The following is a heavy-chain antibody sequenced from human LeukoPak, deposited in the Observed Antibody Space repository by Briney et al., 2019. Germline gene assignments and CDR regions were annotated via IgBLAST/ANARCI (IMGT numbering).Heavy chain of an antibody. CDR1: GFTFSNYP. D-gene: IGHD6-13*01. Sequence: GRSLRLSCAASGFTFSNYPLHWVRQAPGKGLEWVAVVSFDGNTKHYIDSVKGRFTISRDNSKNTLYLQMNSLRVEDTSIYYRVIAAADTAYWGQGALVTVSS. CDR3: VIAAADTAY. CDR2: VSFDGNTK. V-gene: IGHV3-30*10. J-gene: IGHJ4*01.